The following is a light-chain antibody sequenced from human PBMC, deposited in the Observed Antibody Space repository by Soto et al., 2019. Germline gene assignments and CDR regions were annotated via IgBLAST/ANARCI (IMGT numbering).Light chain of an antibody. Sequence: VLTQSPGTLSLSPGERATLSCRASQSINSDLAWYQQKVGQAPRLIIYGASSRATGIPERFSATGSGTDFTLTISRLEPEDFALYYCQHYGSSPPFTFGPGTRVDFK. J-gene: IGKJ3*01. CDR2: GAS. CDR3: QHYGSSPPFT. CDR1: QSINSD. V-gene: IGKV3-20*01.